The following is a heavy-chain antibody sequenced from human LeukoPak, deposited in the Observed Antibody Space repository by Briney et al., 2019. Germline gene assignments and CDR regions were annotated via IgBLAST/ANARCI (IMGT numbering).Heavy chain of an antibody. CDR1: GGSISSYY. V-gene: IGHV4-4*07. Sequence: SETLSLTCTVSGGSISSYYWSWIRQPAGKGLEWIGRIYTSGSTNYNPSLKIRVTISVDKSKNQFSLNLSSVTAADTAVYYCARGYSGYYFDYWGQGTLVTVSS. CDR3: ARGYSGYYFDY. CDR2: IYTSGST. D-gene: IGHD5-18*01. J-gene: IGHJ4*02.